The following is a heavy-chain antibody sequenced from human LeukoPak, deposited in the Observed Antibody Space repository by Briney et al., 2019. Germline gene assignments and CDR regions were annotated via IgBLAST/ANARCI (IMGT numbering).Heavy chain of an antibody. J-gene: IGHJ4*02. D-gene: IGHD3-10*01. Sequence: SETLSLTCTVSGGSISSYYWSWIRQPPGKGLEWIGYIYYSGSTNYNPSLKSRVTISVDTSKNQFSLKLSSVTAADTAVYYCARGPAHTYGSGSYYRKYFDYWGQGTLVTVSS. CDR1: GGSISSYY. CDR2: IYYSGST. V-gene: IGHV4-59*12. CDR3: ARGPAHTYGSGSYYRKYFDY.